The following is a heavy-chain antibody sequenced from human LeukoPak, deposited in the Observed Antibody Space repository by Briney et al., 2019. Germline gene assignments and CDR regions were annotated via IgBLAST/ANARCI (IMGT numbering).Heavy chain of an antibody. V-gene: IGHV3-7*01. CDR2: IKQDGSEK. J-gene: IGHJ3*02. CDR1: GFTVSSNY. Sequence: GGSLRLSCAAFGFTVSSNYMSWVRQAPGKGLEWVANIKQDGSEKYYVDSVKGRFTISRDNAKNSLYLQMNSLRAEDTAVYYCARDRALYSCGWSDAFDIWGQGTMVTVSS. D-gene: IGHD6-19*01. CDR3: ARDRALYSCGWSDAFDI.